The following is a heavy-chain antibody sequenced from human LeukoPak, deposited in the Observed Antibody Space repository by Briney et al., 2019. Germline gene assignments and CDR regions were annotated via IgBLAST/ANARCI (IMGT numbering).Heavy chain of an antibody. J-gene: IGHJ4*02. CDR1: GGSISSSNW. CDR2: IWHSGST. Sequence: SETLSLTCAVSGGSISSSNWWTWVRQPPGKGLEWIGEIWHSGSTNYNPSLKSRVTMSVDKSKNQFSLKLSSVTAADTAVYCCVRKDDTTTYYFDYWGQGTLVTVSS. V-gene: IGHV4-4*01. D-gene: IGHD1-26*01. CDR3: VRKDDTTTYYFDY.